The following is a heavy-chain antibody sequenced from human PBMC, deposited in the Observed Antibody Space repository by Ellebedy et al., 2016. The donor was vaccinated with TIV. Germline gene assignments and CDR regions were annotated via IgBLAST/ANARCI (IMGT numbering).Heavy chain of an antibody. D-gene: IGHD5-12*01. CDR3: ARERYSGFSGGDY. V-gene: IGHV4-38-2*02. Sequence: SETLSLTXTVSGYSISSGYYWGWIRQPPGKGLEWIGSIYHSGSTYYNPSLKSRVTISVDTSKNQFSLKLSSVTAADTAVYYCARERYSGFSGGDYWGQGTLVTVSS. J-gene: IGHJ4*02. CDR2: IYHSGST. CDR1: GYSISSGYY.